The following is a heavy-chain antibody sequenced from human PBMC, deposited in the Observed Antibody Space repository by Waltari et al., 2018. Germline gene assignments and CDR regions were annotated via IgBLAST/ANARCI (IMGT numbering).Heavy chain of an antibody. CDR2: ISSSGSPI. CDR1: GFTVSCSE. Sequence: EVQLVESGGGLVQPGGSLRLSCAASGFTVSCSELNWVRQAPGKGLEWVSYISSSGSPIYYADSVKGRFTISRDNAKNSLYLQMNSLRAEDTAVYYCARDGYSSSWYVHWGQGTLVTVSS. CDR3: ARDGYSSSWYVH. J-gene: IGHJ5*02. V-gene: IGHV3-48*03. D-gene: IGHD6-13*01.